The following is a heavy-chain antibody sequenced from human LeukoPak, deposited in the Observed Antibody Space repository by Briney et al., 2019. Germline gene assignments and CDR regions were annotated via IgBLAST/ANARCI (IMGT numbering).Heavy chain of an antibody. CDR2: INGSGGST. Sequence: GGSLRLSCAASGFTFSSYAMSWVRQAPGKGLEWVSDINGSGGSTYYADSVKGRFTISRDNFKNTLYLQMNSLRAEDTAVYYCAKKYNTGLDPWGQGTLVTVSS. D-gene: IGHD1-14*01. J-gene: IGHJ5*02. CDR3: AKKYNTGLDP. V-gene: IGHV3-23*01. CDR1: GFTFSSYA.